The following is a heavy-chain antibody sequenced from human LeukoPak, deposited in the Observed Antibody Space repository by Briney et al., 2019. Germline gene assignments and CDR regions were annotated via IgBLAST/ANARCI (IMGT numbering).Heavy chain of an antibody. CDR2: ITGSGGST. J-gene: IGHJ4*02. CDR3: AKDRLDY. Sequence: GGSLRLSCAASGFTLSNYAMSWVRQVPGKGLEWVSAITGSGGSTYYADSLKGRFTISRDNSKNTLYLQMNSLRAEDTAIYYCAKDRLDYWGQGTLVTVSS. V-gene: IGHV3-23*01. CDR1: GFTLSNYA.